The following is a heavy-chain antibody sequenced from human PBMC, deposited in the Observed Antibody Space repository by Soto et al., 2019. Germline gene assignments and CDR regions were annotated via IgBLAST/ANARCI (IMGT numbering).Heavy chain of an antibody. Sequence: SETLSLTCAVSGGSISSSNWWSWVRQPPGKGLEWIGEIYHSGSTNYNPSLKSRVTISVDTSKNQFSLKLSSVTAADTAVYYCAASCVGCGGFNYYGMDVWGQGTTVTV. CDR3: AASCVGCGGFNYYGMDV. CDR2: IYHSGST. J-gene: IGHJ6*02. D-gene: IGHD2-21*01. V-gene: IGHV4-4*02. CDR1: GGSISSSNW.